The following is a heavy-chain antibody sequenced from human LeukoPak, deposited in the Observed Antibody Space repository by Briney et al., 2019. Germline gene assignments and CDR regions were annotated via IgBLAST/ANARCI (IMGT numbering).Heavy chain of an antibody. J-gene: IGHJ4*02. CDR3: ARTSLPXXXXXESXLDY. CDR2: IYPGDSDT. V-gene: IGHV5-51*01. CDR1: GYSFTSYW. D-gene: IGHD3-10*01. Sequence: GESLKISCKGSGYSFTSYWIGWVRQLPGKGLEWMGIIYPGDSDTRYSPSFQGQVTISADKSISTASLQWSSLKASATAMYYRARTSLPXXXXXESXLDYXGQGTLVTVSS.